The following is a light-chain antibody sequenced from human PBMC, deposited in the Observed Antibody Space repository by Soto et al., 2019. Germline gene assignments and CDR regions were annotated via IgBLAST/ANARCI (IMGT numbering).Light chain of an antibody. Sequence: DIQMTQSPSTLSASVGDRVTITCRASQSISSWLAWYQQKPGKAAKLLIYKASSLESGVPSRFSGSGSGTEFTLTISSLQPDDFANDYCQPYNSDPETFGQGTKVEIK. CDR2: KAS. CDR1: QSISSW. V-gene: IGKV1-5*03. J-gene: IGKJ1*01. CDR3: QPYNSDPET.